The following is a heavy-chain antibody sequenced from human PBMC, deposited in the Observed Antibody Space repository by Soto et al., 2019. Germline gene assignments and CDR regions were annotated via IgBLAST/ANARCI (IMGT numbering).Heavy chain of an antibody. CDR1: GFTFSNAW. CDR2: IKSKTDGGTT. D-gene: IGHD1-26*01. Sequence: GGSLRLSCAASGFTFSNAWMSWVRQAPGKGLEWVGRIKSKTDGGTTDYAAPVKGRFTISRDDSKNTLYLQMNSLKTEDTAVHYCTTVITKSGSYYYYYYYMDVWGKGTTVTVSS. CDR3: TTVITKSGSYYYYYYYMDV. J-gene: IGHJ6*03. V-gene: IGHV3-15*01.